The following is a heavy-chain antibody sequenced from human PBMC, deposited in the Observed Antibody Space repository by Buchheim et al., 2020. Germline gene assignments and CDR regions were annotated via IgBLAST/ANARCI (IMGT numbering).Heavy chain of an antibody. Sequence: QVQLQESGPGLVKPSETLSLTCTVSGGSISSYYWSWIRQPPGKGLEWIGYIYYSGSTNYNPSLKSRVTISVDTSKNQFSLKLSSVTAADTAVYYCAGISYDFWSGSPSRVEDYWGQGTL. CDR2: IYYSGST. CDR1: GGSISSYY. V-gene: IGHV4-59*01. D-gene: IGHD3-3*01. J-gene: IGHJ4*02. CDR3: AGISYDFWSGSPSRVEDY.